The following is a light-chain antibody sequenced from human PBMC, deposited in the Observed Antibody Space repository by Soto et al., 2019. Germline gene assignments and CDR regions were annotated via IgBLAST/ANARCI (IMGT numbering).Light chain of an antibody. Sequence: QSVLTQPPSASGSPGQSVTISCTGTSSDVGGYNFVSWYQQHPGKAPKLMIYEVSKRPSGVPDRFSGSKSGNTASLTVSGLQAEDEADYYCRSYAGGNNLVFGGGTKVTVL. J-gene: IGLJ2*01. CDR2: EVS. CDR3: RSYAGGNNLV. V-gene: IGLV2-8*01. CDR1: SSDVGGYNF.